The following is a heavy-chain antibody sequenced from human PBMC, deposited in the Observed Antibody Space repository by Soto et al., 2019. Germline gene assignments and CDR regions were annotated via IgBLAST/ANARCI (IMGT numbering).Heavy chain of an antibody. CDR1: GIFFSSYG. D-gene: IGHD4-17*01. J-gene: IGHJ4*02. CDR3: MTPGSADHSDY. CDR2: ISHDGRGA. V-gene: IGHV3-30*03. Sequence: QGQLVESGGGVVQPGTSLRLSCAVSGIFFSSYGMHWVRQAPGKGLEWVALISHDGRGAFYADSVRGRFTISRDNSRDTVFLQMSGLRLEDTALYYCMTPGSADHSDYWGQGTLVTVSS.